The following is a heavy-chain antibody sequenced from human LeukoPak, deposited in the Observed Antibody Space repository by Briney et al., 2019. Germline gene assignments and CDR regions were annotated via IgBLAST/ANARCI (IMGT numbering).Heavy chain of an antibody. J-gene: IGHJ6*03. CDR1: GGSISSYY. CDR3: ARVSWFPGTSYYYMDV. V-gene: IGHV4-59*01. Sequence: SETLSLTCTVSGGSISSYYWNWIRQPPGKGLVWIGYIHYSGSTNYNPSLKSRVTISVDTSKNQFSLKLSSVTAADTAVYYCARVSWFPGTSYYYMDVWGKGTTVTVSS. CDR2: IHYSGST. D-gene: IGHD1-1*01.